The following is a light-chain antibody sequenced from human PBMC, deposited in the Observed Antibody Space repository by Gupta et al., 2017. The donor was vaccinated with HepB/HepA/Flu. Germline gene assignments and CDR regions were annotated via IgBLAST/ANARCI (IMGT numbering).Light chain of an antibody. CDR2: GTS. Sequence: DIVLTQSPGTLSLSPGERATLSCRASQSFSRTFLAWYQQKAGQAPRLLIYGTSSRATGIPDRFSGSGSGTDFTLTISRLEPEDFAVYYCQQYGGSPLIFGGGTKVEIK. CDR3: QQYGGSPLI. J-gene: IGKJ4*01. V-gene: IGKV3-20*01. CDR1: QSFSRTF.